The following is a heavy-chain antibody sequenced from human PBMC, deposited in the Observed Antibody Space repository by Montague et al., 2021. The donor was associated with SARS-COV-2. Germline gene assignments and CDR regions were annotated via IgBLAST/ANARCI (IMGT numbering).Heavy chain of an antibody. Sequence: SETLSLTCTVSGGSISSSSYYWGWHRQPPGKGLEWIGYIYYSGSTYYNPSLKSRVTIFVETSKNQFSLKLSSVTAADTAVYYCARQPTRGITIFGVVTDYGMDVWGQGTTVTVSS. CDR2: IYYSGST. V-gene: IGHV4-39*01. D-gene: IGHD3-3*01. CDR1: GGSISSSSYY. J-gene: IGHJ6*02. CDR3: ARQPTRGITIFGVVTDYGMDV.